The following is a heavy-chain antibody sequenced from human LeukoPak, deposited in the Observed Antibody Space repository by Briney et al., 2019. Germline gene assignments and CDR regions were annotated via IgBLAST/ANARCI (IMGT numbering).Heavy chain of an antibody. CDR2: VSAHADDT. J-gene: IGHJ4*02. V-gene: IGHV1-18*01. CDR3: ARDCIGCLGFDY. CDR1: GYTFTNYG. Sequence: ASVKVSCKASGYTFTNYGISWVRQAPGQGLEWMGWVSAHADDTNYVQKFRGRITMTTDTSTSTAYVELRSLRSDDTAVYYCARDCIGCLGFDYWGQGTPVTVSS. D-gene: IGHD5/OR15-5a*01.